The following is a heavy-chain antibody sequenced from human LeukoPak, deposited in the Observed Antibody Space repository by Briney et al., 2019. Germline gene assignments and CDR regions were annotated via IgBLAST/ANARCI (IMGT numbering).Heavy chain of an antibody. Sequence: GGSLRLSCAASGFSFDVHDIHWVRQIPGTGREGVANIKQDGSEKYYVDSVKGRFTISRDNAKNSLYLQMNSLRSQDTAVYYSARVGLVAAVFDYWGQGTLVTVSS. V-gene: IGHV3-7*01. D-gene: IGHD2-15*01. CDR1: GFSFDVHD. CDR2: IKQDGSEK. J-gene: IGHJ4*02. CDR3: ARVGLVAAVFDY.